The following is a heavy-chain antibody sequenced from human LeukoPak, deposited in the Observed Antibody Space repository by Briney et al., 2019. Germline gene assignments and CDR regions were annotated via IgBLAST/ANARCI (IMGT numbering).Heavy chain of an antibody. J-gene: IGHJ4*02. CDR1: GFTFSSYA. D-gene: IGHD2-2*01. V-gene: IGHV3-30*02. CDR3: PTDFGTKAAARFFFDY. Sequence: GGSLRLSCAASGFTFSSYAMHWVRQAPGKGLEWVAFIRYDGSNEYYADSVKGRFTISKDNSKTTLYLQMNSLRAEDTAVYYCPTDFGTKAAARFFFDYWGQGTLVTVSS. CDR2: IRYDGSNE.